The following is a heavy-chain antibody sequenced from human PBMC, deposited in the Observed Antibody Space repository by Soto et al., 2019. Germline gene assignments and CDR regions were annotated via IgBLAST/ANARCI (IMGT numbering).Heavy chain of an antibody. CDR1: GFTFSTYA. CDR3: ARRRLAGRSADSLDI. V-gene: IGHV3-30*04. J-gene: IGHJ3*02. CDR2: ISNDGSLA. Sequence: QVQLVESGGGVVQPGRSLRLSCAASGFTFSTYAMHWVRQAPGEGLEWVAVISNDGSLAYYADSVKGRFTISRDNSKNAVYLQMHSLRPDDTAIYSCARRRLAGRSADSLDIWGPGTQVTVSS. D-gene: IGHD1-26*01.